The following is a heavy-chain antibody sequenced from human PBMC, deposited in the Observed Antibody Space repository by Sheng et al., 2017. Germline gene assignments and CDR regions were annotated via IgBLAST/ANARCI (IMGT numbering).Heavy chain of an antibody. V-gene: IGHV3-23*04. CDR2: ISGSGGST. CDR1: GFTFSSYG. J-gene: IGHJ4*02. D-gene: IGHD3-3*01. CDR3: ANFFWRLKTLDY. Sequence: EVQLVESGGGLVQPGGTLRLSCAASGFTFSSYGMSWVRQAPGKGLEWVSAISGSGGSTYYADSVKGRFTISRDNSKNTLYLQMNSLRAEDTAVYYCANFFWRLKTLDYWGQGTLVTVSS.